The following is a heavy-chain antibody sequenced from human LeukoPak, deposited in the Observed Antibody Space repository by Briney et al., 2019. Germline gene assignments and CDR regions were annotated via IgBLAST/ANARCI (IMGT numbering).Heavy chain of an antibody. CDR1: GFTFSSYS. Sequence: GGSLRLSCAASGFTFSSYSMNWVRQAPGKGLEWVSSISSNSSYIYYADSVKGRFTISRDNAKNSLYLQMNSLRAEDTAVYYCARGVSRGIVVVPAAVYYFDYWGQGTLVTVSS. J-gene: IGHJ4*02. CDR3: ARGVSRGIVVVPAAVYYFDY. V-gene: IGHV3-21*01. D-gene: IGHD2-2*01. CDR2: ISSNSSYI.